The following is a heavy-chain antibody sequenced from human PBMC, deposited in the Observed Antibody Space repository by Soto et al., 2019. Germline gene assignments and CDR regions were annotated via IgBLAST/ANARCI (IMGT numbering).Heavy chain of an antibody. Sequence: GGSLRLSCAASGFTFSSHEMNWVRQAPGKGLEWVSYISSSGSTIYYADSVKGRFTISRDNAKNSLYLQMNSLRAEDTAVYYCAGSRYYYDSSGPRDAFDIWGQGTMVTVSS. CDR1: GFTFSSHE. CDR3: AGSRYYYDSSGPRDAFDI. J-gene: IGHJ3*02. V-gene: IGHV3-48*03. D-gene: IGHD3-22*01. CDR2: ISSSGSTI.